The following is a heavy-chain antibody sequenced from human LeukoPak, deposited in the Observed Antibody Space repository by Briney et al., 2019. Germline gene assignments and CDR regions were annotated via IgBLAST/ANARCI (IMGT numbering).Heavy chain of an antibody. CDR2: ISSSSSYI. D-gene: IGHD5-18*01. CDR1: GFTFSSYS. CDR3: AGYSYGTDAFDI. Sequence: PGGSLRLSCAASGFTFSSYSMNWVRQAPGKGLEWVSSISSSSSYIYYADSVKGRFTISRDNAKNSLYLQMNSLRAEDTAVYYCAGYSYGTDAFDIWGQGTMVTVSS. J-gene: IGHJ3*02. V-gene: IGHV3-21*01.